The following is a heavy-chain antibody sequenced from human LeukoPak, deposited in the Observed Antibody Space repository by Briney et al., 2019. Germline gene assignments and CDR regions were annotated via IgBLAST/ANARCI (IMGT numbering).Heavy chain of an antibody. CDR1: GGSISSSSYY. Sequence: PSETLSLTCTVSGGSISSSSYYWGWIRQPPGKGLEGIGSIYYSGSTYYNPSLKSRVTISVDTSNNQSSLKLSSVTAADTAVYYCARSRTVLRYFDWLRWGQGTLVTVSS. V-gene: IGHV4-39*07. CDR2: IYYSGST. J-gene: IGHJ4*02. CDR3: ARSRTVLRYFDWLR. D-gene: IGHD3-9*01.